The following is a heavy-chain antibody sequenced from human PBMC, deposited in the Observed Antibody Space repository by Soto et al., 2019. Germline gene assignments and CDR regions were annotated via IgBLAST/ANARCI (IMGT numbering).Heavy chain of an antibody. J-gene: IGHJ3*02. CDR1: GGTFSTYS. Sequence: QVQLVQSGAEVKKPGSSVKVSCKDSGGTFSTYSMFWVRQAPGQGLEWMGRIIPMLGVRNYAQRFQDRVTITEDRSTATVHLELGSLRSEDTALYYCTIGSWSGEVFDIWGQGTMVTVSS. V-gene: IGHV1-69*02. CDR3: TIGSWSGEVFDI. D-gene: IGHD2-21*01. CDR2: IIPMLGVR.